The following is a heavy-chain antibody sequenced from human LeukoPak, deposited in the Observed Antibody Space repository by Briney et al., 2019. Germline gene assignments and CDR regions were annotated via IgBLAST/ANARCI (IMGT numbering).Heavy chain of an antibody. CDR3: ARVRDFTQRIGAFDI. D-gene: IGHD2-21*02. Sequence: GGSLRLSCAASGFIFSSYWMHWVRHAPGKGLVWVSRINTDGSSTSYADSVKGRFTISRDNAKNSLYLQMNSLRAEDTAVYYCARVRDFTQRIGAFDIWGQGTMVTVSS. J-gene: IGHJ3*02. CDR2: INTDGSST. V-gene: IGHV3-74*01. CDR1: GFIFSSYW.